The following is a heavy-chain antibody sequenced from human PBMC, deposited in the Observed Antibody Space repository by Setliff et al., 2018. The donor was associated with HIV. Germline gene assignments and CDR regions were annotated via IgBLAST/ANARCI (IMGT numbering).Heavy chain of an antibody. Sequence: PSETLSLTCTVSGGSISSYYWSWIRQPPGKGLEWIEYIYYSGSTNYNPSLKSRVTISIDTSKNQFSLKLSSVTAADTAVYYCARLSIFGVASKGWFDPWGQGTLVTVSS. CDR2: IYYSGST. J-gene: IGHJ5*02. CDR1: GGSISSYY. V-gene: IGHV4-59*08. CDR3: ARLSIFGVASKGWFDP. D-gene: IGHD3-3*01.